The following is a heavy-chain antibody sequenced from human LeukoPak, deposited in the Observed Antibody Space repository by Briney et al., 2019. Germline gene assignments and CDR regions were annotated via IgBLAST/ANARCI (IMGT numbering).Heavy chain of an antibody. CDR2: IYHSGST. Sequence: SETLSLTCTVSGGSITSYYLSWIRQPPGKGLEWIGSIYHSGSTYYNPSLKSRVTISVDTSKNQFSLKLSSVTAADTAVYYCASYSSPNFDYWGQGTLVTVSS. V-gene: IGHV4-59*12. D-gene: IGHD6-13*01. CDR1: GGSITSYY. J-gene: IGHJ4*02. CDR3: ASYSSPNFDY.